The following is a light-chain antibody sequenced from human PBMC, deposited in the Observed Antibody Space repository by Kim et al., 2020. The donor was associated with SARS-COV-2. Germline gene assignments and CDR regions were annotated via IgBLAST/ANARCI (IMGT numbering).Light chain of an antibody. CDR2: KAS. Sequence: DIQMTQSPSTLSASVGDRVTITCRASQTISSWLAWYQQKPGKAPKLLIYKASSLERGVPSRFSGGGSGTEFTLTISSLQPADFATYYCQQYNIYSTFGQGTKVDIK. J-gene: IGKJ1*01. CDR1: QTISSW. V-gene: IGKV1-5*03. CDR3: QQYNIYST.